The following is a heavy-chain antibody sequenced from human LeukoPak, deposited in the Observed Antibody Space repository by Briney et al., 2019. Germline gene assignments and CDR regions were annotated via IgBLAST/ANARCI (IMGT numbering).Heavy chain of an antibody. D-gene: IGHD5-24*01. CDR1: GFPFSSYA. V-gene: IGHV3-21*01. J-gene: IGHJ4*02. CDR2: ITSTSRTI. Sequence: GGSLRLSCEASGFPFSSYAMTWVRQAPGKGLEWVASITSTSRTIFYADSVQGRFIISRDNAKKTVSLEMNSLRGEDAALYYCARDFPDNSLFDLWGRGTLVSVSS. CDR3: ARDFPDNSLFDL.